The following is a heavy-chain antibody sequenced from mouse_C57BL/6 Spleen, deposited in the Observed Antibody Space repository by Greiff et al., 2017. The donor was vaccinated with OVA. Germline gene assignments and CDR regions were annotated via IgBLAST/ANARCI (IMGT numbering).Heavy chain of an antibody. CDR2: IDPEDGDT. CDR1: GFNIKDYY. D-gene: IGHD2-4*01. J-gene: IGHJ2*01. Sequence: VQLQQSGAELVRPGASVKLSCTASGFNIKDYYMHWVKQRPEQGLEWIGRIDPEDGDTEYAPKFQGKATMTADTSSNTAYLQLSSLTSEDTAVYYCTTVPEVYYDYGRGFDYWGQGTTLTVSS. CDR3: TTVPEVYYDYGRGFDY. V-gene: IGHV14-1*01.